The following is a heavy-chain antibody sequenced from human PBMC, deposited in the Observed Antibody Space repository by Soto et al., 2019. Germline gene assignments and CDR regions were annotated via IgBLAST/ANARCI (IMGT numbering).Heavy chain of an antibody. CDR1: GGTFSTYA. CDR3: ASGIQLWLRRINNGYSG. D-gene: IGHD5-18*01. V-gene: IGHV1-69*12. CDR2: IIPMFGTA. J-gene: IGHJ4*02. Sequence: QVQLVQSGAEVKKPESSVKVSCKAPGGTFSTYAISWVRQAPGQGLEWMGGIIPMFGTANYAQRFQDRVTITADESTTTVYMELSSLRSKDTAVYFCASGIQLWLRRINNGYSGWGQGTLVTVSS.